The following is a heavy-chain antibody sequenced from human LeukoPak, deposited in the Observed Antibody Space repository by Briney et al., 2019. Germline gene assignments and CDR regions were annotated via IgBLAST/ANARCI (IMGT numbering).Heavy chain of an antibody. Sequence: PGGSLRLSCAASGFAFSNYNMNWVRQAPGKGLEWISYIGSGSNTINYADSVKGRFTISRDNAKNSLYPQMNSLRVEDTAVYYCARGSTVTTRPAWGQGTLVTVSA. CDR1: GFAFSNYN. CDR2: IGSGSNTI. D-gene: IGHD4-17*01. J-gene: IGHJ5*02. V-gene: IGHV3-48*01. CDR3: ARGSTVTTRPA.